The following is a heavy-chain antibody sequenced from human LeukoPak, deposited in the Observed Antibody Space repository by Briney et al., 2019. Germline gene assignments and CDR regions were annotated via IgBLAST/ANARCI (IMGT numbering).Heavy chain of an antibody. CDR1: GFTFSDYY. D-gene: IGHD2-2*02. CDR3: ARRESRGLSPYIDY. Sequence: GGSLRLSCAASGFTFSDYYMSWIRQAPGKGLEWVSYISSSGSTIYYADSVKGRFTISRDNAKNSLYLQMNSLRAEDTAVYYCARRESRGLSPYIDYWGQGTLVTVSS. CDR2: ISSSGSTI. J-gene: IGHJ4*02. V-gene: IGHV3-11*01.